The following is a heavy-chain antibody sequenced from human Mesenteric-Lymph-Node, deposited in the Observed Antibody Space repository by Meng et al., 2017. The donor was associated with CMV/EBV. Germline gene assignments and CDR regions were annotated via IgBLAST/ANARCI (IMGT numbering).Heavy chain of an antibody. D-gene: IGHD4-17*01. Sequence: ASVKVSCKASGYTFIDYYMHWVRQAPGQKPEGMGWIYPDSGATNYAQNFQGRVTMTRDTSIDTAYMELSRLRSDDTAVYYCARDGHYGGAFDIWGQGTMVTVSS. CDR2: IYPDSGAT. CDR1: GYTFIDYY. J-gene: IGHJ3*02. CDR3: ARDGHYGGAFDI. V-gene: IGHV1-2*02.